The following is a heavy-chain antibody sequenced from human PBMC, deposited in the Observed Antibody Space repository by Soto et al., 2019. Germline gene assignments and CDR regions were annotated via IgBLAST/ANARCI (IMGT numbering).Heavy chain of an antibody. J-gene: IGHJ5*02. CDR2: IYYSGST. D-gene: IGHD6-6*01. Sequence: SETLSLTCTVSDGSISSSSYYWGWIRQPPGKGLEWIGSIYYSGSTYYNPSLKSRVTISVDTSKNQFSLKLSSVTAADTAVYYCARHRIEEYSSSPGGWFDPWGQGTLVTVSS. CDR1: DGSISSSSYY. CDR3: ARHRIEEYSSSPGGWFDP. V-gene: IGHV4-39*01.